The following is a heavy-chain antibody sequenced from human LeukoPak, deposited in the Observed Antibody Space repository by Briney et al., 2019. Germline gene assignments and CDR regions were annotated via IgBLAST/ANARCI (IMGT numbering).Heavy chain of an antibody. J-gene: IGHJ5*02. CDR2: IYYSGST. CDR1: GGSISSSSYY. V-gene: IGHV4-39*02. CDR3: ARDGSPAVWIQGPLNWFDP. D-gene: IGHD5-18*01. Sequence: SETLSLTCTVSGGSISSSSYYWGWIRQPPGKGLEWIGSIYYSGSTYYNPSLKSRVTISVDTSKNQFSLKLSSVTAADTAVYYCARDGSPAVWIQGPLNWFDPWGQGTLVTVSS.